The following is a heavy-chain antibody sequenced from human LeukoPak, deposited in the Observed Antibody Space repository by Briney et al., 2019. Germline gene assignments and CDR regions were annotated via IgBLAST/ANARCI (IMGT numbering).Heavy chain of an antibody. CDR3: ARFSSSSSYFDY. CDR1: GGSISSSSYY. V-gene: IGHV4-39*01. Sequence: PSETLSLTCTVSGGSISSSSYYWGWIRQPPGKWLEWIGSIYYSGSTYYHPSLKSRVTISVDTSKNQFSLKLSSVTAADTAVYYCARFSSSSSYFDYWGQGTLVTVSS. D-gene: IGHD6-13*01. J-gene: IGHJ4*02. CDR2: IYYSGST.